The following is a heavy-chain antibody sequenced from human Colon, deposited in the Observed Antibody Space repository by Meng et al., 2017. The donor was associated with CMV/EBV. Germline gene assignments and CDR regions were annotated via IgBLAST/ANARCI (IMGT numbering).Heavy chain of an antibody. CDR3: ARGRGGLGPLDY. V-gene: IGHV3-53*01. CDR2: IYSGGDT. D-gene: IGHD3-16*01. Sequence: GESLKISCVVSGFTVSSNYINWIRQAPGRGLEWVSLIYSGGDTYYSDSGKGRFTISKDNSKNTVYLQMNGLSLEDTAVYYCARGRGGLGPLDYWGQGTLVTVSS. J-gene: IGHJ4*02. CDR1: GFTVSSNY.